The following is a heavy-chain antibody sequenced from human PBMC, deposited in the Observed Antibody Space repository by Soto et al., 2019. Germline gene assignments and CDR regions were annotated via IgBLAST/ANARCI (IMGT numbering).Heavy chain of an antibody. Sequence: EVQLLESGGGLVRPGESLRLSCATSGFTFASYAMSWVRQAPGKGLEWVSAVRGSGDSSYYADSVKGRFTISRDNAKNTLFLQINGLRAEDTAVYYCATAGNYRFDYWGQGTLLTVSS. CDR3: ATAGNYRFDY. CDR2: VRGSGDSS. J-gene: IGHJ4*02. V-gene: IGHV3-23*01. CDR1: GFTFASYA. D-gene: IGHD1-7*01.